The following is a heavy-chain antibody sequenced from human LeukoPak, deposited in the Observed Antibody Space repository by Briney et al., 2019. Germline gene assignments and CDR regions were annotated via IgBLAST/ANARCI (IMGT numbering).Heavy chain of an antibody. V-gene: IGHV3-30*04. D-gene: IGHD3-9*01. CDR2: ISYGGSNK. CDR3: ARQFDRSLYYGMDV. CDR1: GFTFSSYA. J-gene: IGHJ6*02. Sequence: GGSLRLSCAASGFTFSSYAMHWVRQAPGKGLEWVAVISYGGSNKYYADSVKGRFTISRDNSKNTLYLQMNSLRAEDTAVYYCARQFDRSLYYGMDVWGQGTTVTVSS.